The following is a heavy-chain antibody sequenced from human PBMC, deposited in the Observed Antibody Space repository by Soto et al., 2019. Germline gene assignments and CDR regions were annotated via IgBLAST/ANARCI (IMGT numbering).Heavy chain of an antibody. J-gene: IGHJ3*01. CDR2: INPLKGDT. Sequence: ASVKVSCKASGYTFSTYGITWVRQAPGQGLDWMGWINPLKGDTKSAANFQDRVTMTTDTSTRTAYMELRSLRSDDTAVYYCARVKVPAAILGAFDLWGQVTLVTVSS. V-gene: IGHV1-18*01. CDR1: GYTFSTYG. CDR3: ARVKVPAAILGAFDL. D-gene: IGHD2-2*02.